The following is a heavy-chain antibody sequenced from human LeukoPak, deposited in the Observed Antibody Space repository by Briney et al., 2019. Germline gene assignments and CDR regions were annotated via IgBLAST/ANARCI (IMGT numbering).Heavy chain of an antibody. J-gene: IGHJ4*02. CDR3: ARDGVITFGGAHYDSSGLDY. CDR1: GYTFTGYY. Sequence: ASVKVSCKASGYTFTGYYMHWVRQAPGQGLEWMGWINPNSGGTNYAQKFQGRVTMTRDTSISTAYMELSRLRSDDTAVYYCARDGVITFGGAHYDSSGLDYWGQGTLVTVSS. CDR2: INPNSGGT. D-gene: IGHD3-16*01. V-gene: IGHV1-2*02.